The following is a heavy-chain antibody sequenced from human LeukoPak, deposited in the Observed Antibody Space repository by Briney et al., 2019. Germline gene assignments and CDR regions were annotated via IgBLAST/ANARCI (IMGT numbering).Heavy chain of an antibody. CDR3: ARETVTTSDYGMDV. CDR2: INPNSGGT. D-gene: IGHD4-11*01. J-gene: IGHJ6*02. V-gene: IGHV1-2*06. Sequence: GASVKVSCTASGYTFTVYYIHWVRQAPGQGLEWMGRINPNSGGTNYAQKFQGRVTMTRDTSISTAYMELSRLRSDDTAVYYCARETVTTSDYGMDVWGQGTTVTVSS. CDR1: GYTFTVYY.